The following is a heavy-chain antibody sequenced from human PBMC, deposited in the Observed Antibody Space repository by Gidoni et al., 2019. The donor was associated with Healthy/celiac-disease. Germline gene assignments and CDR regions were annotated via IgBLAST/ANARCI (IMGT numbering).Heavy chain of an antibody. V-gene: IGHV3-48*03. CDR2: ISSSGSTI. CDR1: GLTFSSYE. Sequence: EVQLVESGGGLVQPGGSLRLSCAASGLTFSSYEMNWVRQAPGKGLEWVSYISSSGSTIYDADSVKGRFTISRDNAKNSLYLQMNSLRAEDTAVYYCARGWTYDSSLIPHAFDIWGQGTMVTVSS. D-gene: IGHD3-22*01. CDR3: ARGWTYDSSLIPHAFDI. J-gene: IGHJ3*02.